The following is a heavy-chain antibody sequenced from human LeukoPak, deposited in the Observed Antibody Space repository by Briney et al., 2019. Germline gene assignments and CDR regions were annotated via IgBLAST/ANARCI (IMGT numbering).Heavy chain of an antibody. CDR1: GGSFSGYY. V-gene: IGHV4-34*01. CDR3: ARHASDYVWGSYRYPNWLDP. CDR2: INHSGST. J-gene: IGHJ5*02. D-gene: IGHD3-16*02. Sequence: KPSETLSLTCAVYGGSFSGYYWSWIRQPPGKGLEWIGEINHSGSTNYNPSLKSRVTISVDTSKNQFSLKLSSVTAADTAVYYCARHASDYVWGSYRYPNWLDPWGQGTLVTVSS.